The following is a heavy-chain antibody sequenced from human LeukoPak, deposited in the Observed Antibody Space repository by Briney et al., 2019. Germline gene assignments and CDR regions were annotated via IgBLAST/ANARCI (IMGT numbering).Heavy chain of an antibody. CDR1: GFTFSSYA. CDR2: ISGSGGST. D-gene: IGHD3/OR15-3a*01. J-gene: IGHJ3*02. Sequence: GGSLRLSCAASGFTFSSYAMSWVRQAPGKGLDYVSSISGSGGSTYYADSVKGRFTISGDDSKNTLYLHMNCLRAEDTAMYYCAKDLGLGDIWGQGTMVTVSS. CDR3: AKDLGLGDI. V-gene: IGHV3-23*01.